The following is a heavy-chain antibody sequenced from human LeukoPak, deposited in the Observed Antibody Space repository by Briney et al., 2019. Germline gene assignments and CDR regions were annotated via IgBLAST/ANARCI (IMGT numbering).Heavy chain of an antibody. J-gene: IGHJ5*02. V-gene: IGHV3-23*01. Sequence: GGSLRLSCAASGFTFSTYAMSWVRQAPGKGLEWVSAISNSGKSTYYADSVKGRFTISRDNSKNTLYLQMNSLRAEDTAIYYCAKDPGAYCGGACLNWSDPWGQGTLVTVSS. D-gene: IGHD2-21*02. CDR2: ISNSGKST. CDR3: AKDPGAYCGGACLNWSDP. CDR1: GFTFSTYA.